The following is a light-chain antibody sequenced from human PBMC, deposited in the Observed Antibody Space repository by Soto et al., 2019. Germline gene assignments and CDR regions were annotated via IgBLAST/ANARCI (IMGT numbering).Light chain of an antibody. Sequence: EIVLTQSPGTLSLSPGERATLSCRASQSVSSSYLAWYQQKTGQAPRLLIYGASSRATGIPDRFSGSGSGTDFTLTISRLEREDFAVYYCQQYGSSPYTFGQGTKLEIK. V-gene: IGKV3-20*01. CDR1: QSVSSSY. CDR2: GAS. CDR3: QQYGSSPYT. J-gene: IGKJ2*01.